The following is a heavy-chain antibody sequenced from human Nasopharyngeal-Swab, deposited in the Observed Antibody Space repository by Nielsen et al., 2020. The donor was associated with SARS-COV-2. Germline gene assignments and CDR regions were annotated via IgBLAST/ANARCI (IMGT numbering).Heavy chain of an antibody. Sequence: ASVKVSCKASGYTFTSYAMHWVRQAPGQRLEWMGWINAGNGNTKYSQKFQGRVTITRDTSASTAYMELSSLRSEDTAVYYCARDPSFYGDPWYYFDYWGQGTLVTVSS. CDR1: GYTFTSYA. J-gene: IGHJ4*02. V-gene: IGHV1-3*01. D-gene: IGHD4-17*01. CDR3: ARDPSFYGDPWYYFDY. CDR2: INAGNGNT.